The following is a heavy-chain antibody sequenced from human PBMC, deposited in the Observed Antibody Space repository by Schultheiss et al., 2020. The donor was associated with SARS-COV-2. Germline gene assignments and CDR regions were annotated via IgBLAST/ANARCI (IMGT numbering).Heavy chain of an antibody. D-gene: IGHD5-12*01. CDR3: ARVASGPIDY. CDR1: GFTFSSYA. Sequence: GGSLRLSCAASGFTFSSYAIHWVRQAPVKGLEWVAVISYDGRNKYYADSVKGRFTISRDNSKNTLYLQMNSLRAEDTAVYYCARVASGPIDYWGQGTLVTVSS. J-gene: IGHJ4*02. CDR2: ISYDGRNK. V-gene: IGHV3-30*07.